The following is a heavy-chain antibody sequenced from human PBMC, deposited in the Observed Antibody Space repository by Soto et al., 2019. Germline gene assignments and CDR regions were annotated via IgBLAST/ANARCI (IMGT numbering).Heavy chain of an antibody. V-gene: IGHV4-31*03. CDR2: IYYSGST. J-gene: IGHJ4*02. CDR3: AGHYYDILTGYYGVKVY. CDR1: GGSISSGGYY. Sequence: SETLSLTCTVSGGSISSGGYYWSWIRQHPGKGLEWIGYIYYSGSTYYNPSLKSRVTISVDTSKNQFSLKLSSVTAADTAVYYCAGHYYDILTGYYGVKVYWGQGTLVTVSS. D-gene: IGHD3-9*01.